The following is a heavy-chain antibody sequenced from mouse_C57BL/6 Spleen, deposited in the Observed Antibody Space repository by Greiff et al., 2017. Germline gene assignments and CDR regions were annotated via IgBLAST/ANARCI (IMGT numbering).Heavy chain of an antibody. CDR2: IDPSDSYT. V-gene: IGHV1-69*01. Sequence: QVQLQQPGAELVMPGASVKLSCKASGYTFTSYWMHWVKQRPGQGLEWIGEIDPSDSYTNYNQKFKGKSTLTVDKSSSTAYMQLSSLTSEDSAVYYCARSRWDQEDYAMDYWGQGTSVTVSS. CDR1: GYTFTSYW. CDR3: ARSRWDQEDYAMDY. D-gene: IGHD4-1*01. J-gene: IGHJ4*01.